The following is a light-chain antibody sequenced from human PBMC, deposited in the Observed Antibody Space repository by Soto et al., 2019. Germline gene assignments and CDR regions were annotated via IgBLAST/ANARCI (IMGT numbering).Light chain of an antibody. Sequence: QSALTQPASVSGSPGQSITISCTGISSDVGSYNLVSWYQQHPGKAPKVMIYEGSKRPSGVSNRFSGSRLGNTASLTISGLQAEDEAHYYCSSYAGSSTHVVFGGGTQLTVL. CDR2: EGS. CDR3: SSYAGSSTHVV. V-gene: IGLV2-23*01. J-gene: IGLJ2*01. CDR1: SSDVGSYNL.